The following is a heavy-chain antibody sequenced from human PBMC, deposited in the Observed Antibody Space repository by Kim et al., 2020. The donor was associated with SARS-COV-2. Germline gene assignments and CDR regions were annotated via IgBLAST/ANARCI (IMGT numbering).Heavy chain of an antibody. CDR2: IYYSGST. V-gene: IGHV4-39*01. D-gene: IGHD3-22*01. CDR3: ARRGQSGYYDHFDY. Sequence: SETLSLTCTVSGGSISSSSYYWGWIRQPPGKGLEWIGSIYYSGSTYYNPSLKSRVTISVDTSKNQFSLKLSSVTAADTAVYYCARRGQSGYYDHFDYWGQGTLVTVSS. J-gene: IGHJ4*02. CDR1: GGSISSSSYY.